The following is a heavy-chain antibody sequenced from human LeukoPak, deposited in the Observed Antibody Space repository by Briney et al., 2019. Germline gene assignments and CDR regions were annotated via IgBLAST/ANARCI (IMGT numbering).Heavy chain of an antibody. J-gene: IGHJ4*02. V-gene: IGHV4-34*01. Sequence: SETLSLTCAVSGDSFSDNFWSWIRQPPGKGLEWIGEINHSGTANYNPPLRSRVIISIDTSKNQFSLKLISVTAADTAVYYCARMAYFARSVAPLIDYWGQGTLVTVSS. D-gene: IGHD2/OR15-2a*01. CDR1: GDSFSDNF. CDR3: ARMAYFARSVAPLIDY. CDR2: INHSGTA.